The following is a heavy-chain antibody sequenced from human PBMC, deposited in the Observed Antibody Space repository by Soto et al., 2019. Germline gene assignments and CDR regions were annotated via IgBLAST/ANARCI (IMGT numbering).Heavy chain of an antibody. Sequence: SQTLSLTCVGSGDTVSSNSVAWNWVRQSPSRGLEWLGRTYYRSRWYSDYAVSVRSRIDINADTSKNQVSPQLNSVTPEDTAVYYCARSYEDSDYNYYDMLFWGQGPTVTVYS. CDR2: TYYRSRWYS. CDR1: GDTVSSNSVA. D-gene: IGHD3-22*01. V-gene: IGHV6-1*01. J-gene: IGHJ6*02. CDR3: ARSYEDSDYNYYDMLF.